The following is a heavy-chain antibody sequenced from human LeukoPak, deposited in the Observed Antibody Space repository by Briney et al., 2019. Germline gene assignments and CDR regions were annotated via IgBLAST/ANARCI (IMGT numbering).Heavy chain of an antibody. CDR2: IKHDGST. J-gene: IGHJ4*02. V-gene: IGHV4-34*01. CDR3: ARHLLRTSTSFDY. CDR1: GGSVSGYY. D-gene: IGHD1-14*01. Sequence: SVTLSLTCAVYGGSVSGYYWSWIRQPPGKGLEWIGEIKHDGSTKYNSSLKSRVTISIDTSKNQFSLKLSSVTAADTAVYYCARHLLRTSTSFDYWDQGNLVTVSS.